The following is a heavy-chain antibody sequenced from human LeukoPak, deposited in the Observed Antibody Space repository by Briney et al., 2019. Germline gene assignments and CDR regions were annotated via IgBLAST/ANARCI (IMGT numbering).Heavy chain of an antibody. Sequence: SQTLSLTCAVSGDSVSSNSATWNWIRQSPSRGLEWLGRTYYRSKWYNDYAVSVKSRITINPDTSKNQFSLQLNSVTPEDTAVYYCARAGTYGYYWYFDLWGRGTLVTVSS. V-gene: IGHV6-1*01. CDR1: GDSVSSNSAT. CDR3: ARAGTYGYYWYFDL. CDR2: TYYRSKWYN. D-gene: IGHD5-24*01. J-gene: IGHJ2*01.